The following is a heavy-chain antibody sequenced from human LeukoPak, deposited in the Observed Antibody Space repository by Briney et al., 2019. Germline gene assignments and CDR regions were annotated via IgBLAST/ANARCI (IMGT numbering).Heavy chain of an antibody. CDR2: IYHSGST. CDR3: ARYTYCSGGSCFDY. J-gene: IGHJ4*02. V-gene: IGHV4-4*02. Sequence: SGTLSLTCAVSGGSISSSNWWSWVRQPPGKGLEWIGEIYHSGSTNYNPSLKSRVTISVDKSKNQFSLKLSSVAAADTAVYYCARYTYCSGGSCFDYWGQGTLVTVSS. CDR1: GGSISSSNW. D-gene: IGHD2-15*01.